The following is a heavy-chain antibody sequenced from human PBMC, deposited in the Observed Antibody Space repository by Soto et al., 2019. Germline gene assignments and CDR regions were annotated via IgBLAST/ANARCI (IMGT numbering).Heavy chain of an antibody. CDR1: GGSISSGGYY. CDR2: IYYSGST. Sequence: QVQLQESGPGLVKPSQTLSLTCTVSGGSISSGGYYWSWIRQHPGKGLEWIGYIYYSGSTYYNPSLKSRVTISVDTSKNQISLKLSSVTAADTAVYYCARDHVDTANYYYGMDVWGQGTTVTVSS. D-gene: IGHD5-18*01. CDR3: ARDHVDTANYYYGMDV. J-gene: IGHJ6*02. V-gene: IGHV4-31*03.